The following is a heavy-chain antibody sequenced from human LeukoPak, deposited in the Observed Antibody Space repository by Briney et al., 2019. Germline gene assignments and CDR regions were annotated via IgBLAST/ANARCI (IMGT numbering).Heavy chain of an antibody. D-gene: IGHD3-10*01. J-gene: IGHJ4*02. V-gene: IGHV1-18*01. CDR2: ISAYNGNT. CDR1: GYTFTSYG. CDR3: ARVSPLYGSGIYGDY. Sequence: ASVKVSCKASGYTFTSYGISWVRQAPGQGLEWMGWISAYNGNTNYAQKLQGRVTMTTDTSTSTAYMELRSLRSDDTAVYYCARVSPLYGSGIYGDYGAKGPLVTVPS.